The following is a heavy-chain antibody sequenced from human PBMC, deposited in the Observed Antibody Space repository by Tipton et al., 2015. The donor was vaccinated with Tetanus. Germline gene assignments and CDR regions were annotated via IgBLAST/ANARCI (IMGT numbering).Heavy chain of an antibody. Sequence: TLSLTCAVSGVSIRNGGYSWNWIRQPAGKGLEWIGYTYHTGGTYYNPSLKGRLTISVDTSKNQFSLRLTSVTATDTAVYYCGRHGGSYSAYWCFDLWGRGSLVAVSS. D-gene: IGHD1-26*01. CDR1: GVSIRNGGYS. J-gene: IGHJ2*01. CDR2: TYHTGGT. V-gene: IGHV4-30-2*03. CDR3: GRHGGSYSAYWCFDL.